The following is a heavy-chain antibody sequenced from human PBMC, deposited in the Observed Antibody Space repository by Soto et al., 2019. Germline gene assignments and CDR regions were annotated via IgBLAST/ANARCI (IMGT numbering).Heavy chain of an antibody. D-gene: IGHD1-26*01. Sequence: EVQLVESGGGLVQPGGSLRLSCAASGFTFSSHWMHWVRRAPGKGLVWVSRLSDDGGPTTYAHSVRGRCTISRDNAKNTLYLQMNSLRVDDTAVYYCARVWLCGSYYIDACGHGTRVTLSS. CDR3: ARVWLCGSYYIDA. CDR1: GFTFSSHW. V-gene: IGHV3-74*01. J-gene: IGHJ4*01. CDR2: LSDDGGPT.